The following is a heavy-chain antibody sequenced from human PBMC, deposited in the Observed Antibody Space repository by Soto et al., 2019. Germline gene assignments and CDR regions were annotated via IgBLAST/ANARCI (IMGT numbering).Heavy chain of an antibody. V-gene: IGHV4-4*02. CDR1: SGSISSSNW. Sequence: SETLSLTCAVSSGSISSSNWWSWVRQPPGKGLEWIGEIYHSGSTNYNPSLKSRVTISVDKSKNQFSLKLSSVTAADTAVYYCARLFVPAATSDGWFDPWGQGTLVTVSS. CDR2: IYHSGST. CDR3: ARLFVPAATSDGWFDP. J-gene: IGHJ5*02. D-gene: IGHD2-2*01.